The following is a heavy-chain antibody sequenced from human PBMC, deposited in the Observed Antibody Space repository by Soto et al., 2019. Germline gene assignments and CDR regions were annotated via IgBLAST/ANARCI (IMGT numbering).Heavy chain of an antibody. CDR3: ARHPGYYDILTGYTTYYFDS. V-gene: IGHV4-39*01. J-gene: IGHJ4*02. CDR1: GGSISSSNYY. CDR2: IYYSGIT. D-gene: IGHD3-9*01. Sequence: SDTLSLTFTVSGGSISSSNYYWGWIRQPPGKGLEWIGNIYYSGITYYNPSLKNRVTISVDTSKNQFSLKLISVTAADTAVYYCARHPGYYDILTGYTTYYFDSWGQGILVTVS.